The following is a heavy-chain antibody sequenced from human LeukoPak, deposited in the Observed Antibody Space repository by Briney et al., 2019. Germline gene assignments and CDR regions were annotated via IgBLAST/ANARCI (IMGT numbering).Heavy chain of an antibody. J-gene: IGHJ4*02. CDR3: ARDGGYSSSWFDY. CDR1: GFTVSDNY. V-gene: IGHV3-53*01. CDR2: IYTGENT. Sequence: GGSLRLSCAVSGFTVSDNYMTWVRQAPGKGLEWVSVIYTGENTYYADSVKGRFTISRDNSKNTLYLQMNSLRAEDTAVYYCARDGGYSSSWFDYWGQGTLVTVSS. D-gene: IGHD6-13*01.